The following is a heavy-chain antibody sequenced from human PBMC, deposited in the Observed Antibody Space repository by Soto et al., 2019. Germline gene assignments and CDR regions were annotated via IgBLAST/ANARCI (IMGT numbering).Heavy chain of an antibody. CDR1: GDPISSSSFY. CDR2: IYSSGYT. J-gene: IGHJ4*02. Sequence: SETLSVTCTVSGDPISSSSFYRGWVRQPPGKGLEWIGSIYSSGYTYYSSPLSSRATISIDTSKNDFSLTLRSVTAADTGVYFCVSRGDGLHYYFGSWGLGTLVTVSS. D-gene: IGHD3-16*01. CDR3: VSRGDGLHYYFGS. V-gene: IGHV4-39*02.